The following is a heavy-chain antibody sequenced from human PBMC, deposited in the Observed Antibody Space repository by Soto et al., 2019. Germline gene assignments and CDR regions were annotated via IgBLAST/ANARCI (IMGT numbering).Heavy chain of an antibody. D-gene: IGHD3-3*01. CDR1: GFIFSSYA. J-gene: IGHJ4*02. Sequence: EVQLLESGGRLVEPGESLRLSCAASGFIFSSYAMSWVRQAPGKGLEWVSGMSGSGGTSYYTDSGKGRFTISRDNSKKTLYLQMKSLRVEDTDLYYCAKGPIFGVENIYDYWGQGTLVTVSS. CDR2: MSGSGGTS. V-gene: IGHV3-23*01. CDR3: AKGPIFGVENIYDY.